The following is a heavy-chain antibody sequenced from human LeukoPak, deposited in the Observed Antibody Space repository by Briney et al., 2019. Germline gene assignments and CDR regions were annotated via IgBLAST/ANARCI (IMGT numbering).Heavy chain of an antibody. CDR1: GYTFTSYG. CDR2: ISAYNGNT. Sequence: ASVKVSCMASGYTFTSYGISWVRQAPGQGLEWMGWISAYNGNTNYAQKLQGRVTMTTDTSTSTAYMELRSLRSDDTAVYYCARDALVAPPTYYYYGMDVWGQGTTVTVSS. J-gene: IGHJ6*02. CDR3: ARDALVAPPTYYYYGMDV. D-gene: IGHD2-21*01. V-gene: IGHV1-18*01.